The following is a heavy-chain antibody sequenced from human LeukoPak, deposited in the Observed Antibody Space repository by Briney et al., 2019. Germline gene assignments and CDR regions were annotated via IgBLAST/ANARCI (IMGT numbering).Heavy chain of an antibody. J-gene: IGHJ4*02. Sequence: ASVKVSCKASGYTFTGYYMHWVRQAPGQGLEWMGWTNPNSGGTNYAQKFQGRVTMTRDTSISTAYMELSRLTSDDTAVYYCARDLFSGSYHPFDYWGQGTLVTVSS. CDR1: GYTFTGYY. CDR2: TNPNSGGT. D-gene: IGHD1-26*01. CDR3: ARDLFSGSYHPFDY. V-gene: IGHV1-2*02.